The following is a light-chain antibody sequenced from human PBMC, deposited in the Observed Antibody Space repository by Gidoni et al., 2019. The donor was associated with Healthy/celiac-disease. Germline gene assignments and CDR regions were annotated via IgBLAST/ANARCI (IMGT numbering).Light chain of an antibody. J-gene: IGLJ2*01. V-gene: IGLV2-23*03. CDR3: CSYAGSSTFVV. Sequence: QSALTQPASVSGSPGPSITISCTGTCSDVGSYNLVSWYQQPPGKAPKLMIYEGSTRPSGVSNRFSGSKSGNTASLTISGLQAEDEADYYCCSYAGSSTFVVFGGGTKLTVL. CDR1: CSDVGSYNL. CDR2: EGS.